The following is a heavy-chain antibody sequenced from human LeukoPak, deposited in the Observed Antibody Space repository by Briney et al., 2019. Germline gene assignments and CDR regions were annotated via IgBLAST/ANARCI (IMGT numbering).Heavy chain of an antibody. Sequence: ASVKVSCKASGYIFTGYYMHWVRQAPGQGLEWMGWINPNSGGTNYAQKFQGRVTMTRDTSISTAYMELSRLRSDDTAVYYCAREEYSSSSNNWFDPWGQGTLVTVSS. V-gene: IGHV1-2*02. CDR3: AREEYSSSSNNWFDP. CDR1: GYIFTGYY. J-gene: IGHJ5*02. D-gene: IGHD6-6*01. CDR2: INPNSGGT.